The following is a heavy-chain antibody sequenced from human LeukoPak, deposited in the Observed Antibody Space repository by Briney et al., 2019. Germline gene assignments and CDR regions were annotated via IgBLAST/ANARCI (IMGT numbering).Heavy chain of an antibody. V-gene: IGHV4-39*07. J-gene: IGHJ3*02. D-gene: IGHD2-2*01. CDR1: GGSISSSSYY. Sequence: ASETLSLTCTVSGGSISSSSYYWGWIRRPPGKGLEWIGSIYYSGSTNYNPSLKSRVTISVDTSKNQFSLKLSSVTAADTAVYYCARGYQTHPKKSAFDIWGQGTMVTVSS. CDR2: IYYSGST. CDR3: ARGYQTHPKKSAFDI.